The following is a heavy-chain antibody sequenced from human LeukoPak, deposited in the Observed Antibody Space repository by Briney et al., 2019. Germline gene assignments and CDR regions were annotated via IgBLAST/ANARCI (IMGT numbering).Heavy chain of an antibody. J-gene: IGHJ4*02. CDR1: GYSISSGYY. CDR3: ARDSGIAAAGILY. D-gene: IGHD6-13*01. CDR2: IYHSGST. V-gene: IGHV4-38-2*02. Sequence: PSETLSLTCTVSGYSISSGYYWSWIRQPPGKGLEWIGSIYHSGSTYYNPSLKSRVTISVDTSKNQFSLKLSSVTAADTAVYYCARDSGIAAAGILYWGQGTLVTVSS.